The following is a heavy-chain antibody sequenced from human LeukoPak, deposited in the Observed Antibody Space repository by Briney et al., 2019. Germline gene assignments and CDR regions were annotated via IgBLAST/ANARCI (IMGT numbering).Heavy chain of an antibody. CDR3: ARDGYCSGGSCYYYGMDV. V-gene: IGHV1-69*04. J-gene: IGHJ6*02. D-gene: IGHD2-15*01. Sequence: ASVKVSCKASVYIFNTNGLSWVRQAPGQGLEWMGRIIPILGIANYAQKFQGRVTITADKSTSTAYMELSSLRSEDTAVYYCARDGYCSGGSCYYYGMDVWGQGTTVTVSS. CDR1: VYIFNTNG. CDR2: IIPILGIA.